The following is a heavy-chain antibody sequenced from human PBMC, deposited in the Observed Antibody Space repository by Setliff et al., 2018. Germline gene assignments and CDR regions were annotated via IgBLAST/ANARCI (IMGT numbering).Heavy chain of an antibody. CDR1: GFTFSSYE. CDR2: ISSSGSTI. Sequence: PGGSLRLSCAASGFTFSSYEMNWVRQAPGKGLEWVSYISSSGSTIYYADSVKGRFTISRDNAQNSLYLQMNSLRAEDTAVYYCARVGRVGYYESFQYWGQGTLVTVSS. J-gene: IGHJ1*01. D-gene: IGHD3-22*01. V-gene: IGHV3-48*03. CDR3: ARVGRVGYYESFQY.